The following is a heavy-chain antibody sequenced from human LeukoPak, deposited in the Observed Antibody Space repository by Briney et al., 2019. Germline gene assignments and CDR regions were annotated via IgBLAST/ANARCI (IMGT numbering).Heavy chain of an antibody. CDR2: IYYSGST. Sequence: SETLSLTCTVSGGSISSYYWSWIRQPPGKGLEWIGYIYYSGSTNYNPSLKSRVTISVDTSKNQISLKLSSVTAADTAVYYCARDSQKYGSGSYYWFDPWGQGTLVTVSS. CDR1: GGSISSYY. V-gene: IGHV4-59*01. CDR3: ARDSQKYGSGSYYWFDP. D-gene: IGHD3-10*01. J-gene: IGHJ5*02.